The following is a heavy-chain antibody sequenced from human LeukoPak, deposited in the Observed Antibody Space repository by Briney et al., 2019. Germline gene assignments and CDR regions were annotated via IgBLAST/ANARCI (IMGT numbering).Heavy chain of an antibody. CDR2: INHSGST. CDR1: GGSFSGYY. D-gene: IGHD3-10*01. J-gene: IGHJ5*02. CDR3: ARHLLRSGSYYNWFDP. V-gene: IGHV4-34*01. Sequence: LSLTCAVYGGSFSGYYWSWIRQPPGKGLEWIGEINHSGSTNYNPSLKSRVTISVDTSKNQFSVKGSSVTDAATAVYYFARHLLRSGSYYNWFDPWGQGTLVTVSS.